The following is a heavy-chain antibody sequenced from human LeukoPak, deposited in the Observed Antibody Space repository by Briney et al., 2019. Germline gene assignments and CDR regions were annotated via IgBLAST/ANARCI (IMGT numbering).Heavy chain of an antibody. Sequence: GGSLRLSCAASGFTVSNNYVSWVRQAPGKGLEWVSVIYAGDTIKYADSVKGRFTISRDNSKNTVYLQMNSLRAEDTALYYCATIGTGDYREDSWGQGTLVTVSS. CDR1: GFTVSNNY. J-gene: IGHJ4*02. CDR3: ATIGTGDYREDS. D-gene: IGHD3/OR15-3a*01. V-gene: IGHV3-66*01. CDR2: IYAGDTI.